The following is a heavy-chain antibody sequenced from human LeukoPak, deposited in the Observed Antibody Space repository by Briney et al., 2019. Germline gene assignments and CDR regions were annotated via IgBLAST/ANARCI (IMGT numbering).Heavy chain of an antibody. D-gene: IGHD6-6*01. Sequence: GESLKISCKGSGYSFTSYWISWVRQMPGKGLEWMGRIDPSDSYTNYRPSFQGHVTISADKSISTAYLQWSSLKASDTAMYYCAMGSSSSGACTFWGQGTLVTVSS. CDR1: GYSFTSYW. V-gene: IGHV5-10-1*01. CDR2: IDPSDSYT. J-gene: IGHJ4*02. CDR3: AMGSSSSGACTF.